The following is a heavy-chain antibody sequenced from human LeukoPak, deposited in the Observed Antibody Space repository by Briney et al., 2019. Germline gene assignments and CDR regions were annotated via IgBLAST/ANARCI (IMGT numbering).Heavy chain of an antibody. J-gene: IGHJ4*02. Sequence: GESLRLSCAASGFTFSSYSMSWVRRAPGKGLEWVSGITTSGGSASYADSVKGRFTISRDNPGNTLFMEMHSLRAEDTAFYYCARDFDAGGIPGDDFDYWGRGTLVTVSS. CDR1: GFTFSSYS. CDR3: ARDFDAGGIPGDDFDY. CDR2: ITTSGGSA. V-gene: IGHV3-23*01. D-gene: IGHD3-9*01.